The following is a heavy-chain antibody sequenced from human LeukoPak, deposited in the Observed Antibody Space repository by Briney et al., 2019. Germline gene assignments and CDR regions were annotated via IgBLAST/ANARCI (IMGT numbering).Heavy chain of an antibody. CDR2: ITWSSDRI. J-gene: IGHJ4*02. CDR3: AKDEVGGHFEY. D-gene: IGHD1-26*01. Sequence: PGGSLRLSCAASGFNFGDYAMHWVRQTPGKGLEWVSGITWSSDRIAYVDSVKGRFTISRDNAKNSLYLQMNSLRAEDTAVYYCAKDEVGGHFEYWGQGTLVTVSS. V-gene: IGHV3-9*01. CDR1: GFNFGDYA.